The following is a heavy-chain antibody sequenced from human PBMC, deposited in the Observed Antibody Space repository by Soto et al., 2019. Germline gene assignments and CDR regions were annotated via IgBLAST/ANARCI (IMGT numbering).Heavy chain of an antibody. CDR1: GYSSISVYY. Sequence: SDTLSLACSFSGYSSISVYYWLCSRQPRGKWLECILSMYHSGSTYYNPSLKSRVTISVDTSKNQFSLKLSSVTAEDTAVYYCATDIVTPPDYYDSSGYDLVYFDYWGQGTLVTVSS. D-gene: IGHD3-22*01. CDR2: MYHSGST. CDR3: ATDIVTPPDYYDSSGYDLVYFDY. J-gene: IGHJ4*02. V-gene: IGHV4-38-2*02.